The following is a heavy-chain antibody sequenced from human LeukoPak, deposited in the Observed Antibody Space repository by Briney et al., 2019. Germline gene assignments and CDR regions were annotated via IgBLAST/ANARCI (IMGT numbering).Heavy chain of an antibody. CDR1: GFTFSTYA. CDR3: ATDCCGGECCSHNRDDY. V-gene: IGHV3-23*01. J-gene: IGHJ4*02. Sequence: GGSLRLSCAASGFTFSTYAMNWVRQAPGKGLEWVSGISDTGATTVYADSAKGRFTISRDNSKNTVYLQMNSLRGEDTAIYFCATDCCGGECCSHNRDDYWGQGTLVTVSS. CDR2: ISDTGATT. D-gene: IGHD2-21*01.